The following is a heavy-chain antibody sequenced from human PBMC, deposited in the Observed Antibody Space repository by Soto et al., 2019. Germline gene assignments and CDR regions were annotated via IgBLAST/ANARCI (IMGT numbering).Heavy chain of an antibody. CDR3: ARDPWAADY. CDR1: GFTVSTKY. Sequence: EVQLVESGGGLVQPGGSLRLSCAASGFTVSTKYMSWVRQAPGKGLEWVSVIYSGGSTFYADSVRGRFTISRDNSKNTVNLQMNSLRAEDTAVYYCARDPWAADYWGEGTMVNVS. D-gene: IGHD3-16*01. J-gene: IGHJ4*02. CDR2: IYSGGST. V-gene: IGHV3-66*01.